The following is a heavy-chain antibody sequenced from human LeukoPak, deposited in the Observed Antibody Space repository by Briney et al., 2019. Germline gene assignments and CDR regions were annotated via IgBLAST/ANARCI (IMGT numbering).Heavy chain of an antibody. Sequence: GGSLRLSCAASGFTFSSYSMNWVRQAPGKGLEWVSYISSSSSTIYYADSVKGRFTISRDNAKNSLCLQMNSLRDEDTAVYYCARDGYYDSSGYYDYWGQGTLVTVSS. V-gene: IGHV3-48*02. D-gene: IGHD3-22*01. CDR1: GFTFSSYS. CDR2: ISSSSSTI. CDR3: ARDGYYDSSGYYDY. J-gene: IGHJ4*02.